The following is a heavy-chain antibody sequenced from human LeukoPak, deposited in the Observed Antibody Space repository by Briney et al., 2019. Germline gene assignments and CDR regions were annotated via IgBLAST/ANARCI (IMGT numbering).Heavy chain of an antibody. CDR1: VFTFISYA. D-gene: IGHD4-17*01. J-gene: IGHJ4*02. CDR3: AKPTTVTTTEIDY. V-gene: IGHV3-23*01. Sequence: GGSLILSCAASVFTFISYAMRWVRQAPGKVLEWVSAISGSGGSTYYADSVKGRFTISRDNSKNTLYLQMNSLRAEDTAVYYCAKPTTVTTTEIDYWGQGTLVTVSS. CDR2: ISGSGGST.